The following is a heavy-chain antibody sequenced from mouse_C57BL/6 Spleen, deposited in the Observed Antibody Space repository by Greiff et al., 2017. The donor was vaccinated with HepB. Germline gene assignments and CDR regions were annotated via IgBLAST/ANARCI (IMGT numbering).Heavy chain of an antibody. Sequence: DVQLVESEGGLVQPGSSMKLSCTASGFTFSDYYMAWVRQVPEKGLEWVANINYDGSSTYYLDSLKSRFIISRDNAKNILYLQMSSLKSEDTATYYCARVGRRPFDYWGQGTTLTVSS. CDR1: GFTFSDYY. CDR2: INYDGSST. J-gene: IGHJ2*01. D-gene: IGHD4-1*01. CDR3: ARVGRRPFDY. V-gene: IGHV5-16*01.